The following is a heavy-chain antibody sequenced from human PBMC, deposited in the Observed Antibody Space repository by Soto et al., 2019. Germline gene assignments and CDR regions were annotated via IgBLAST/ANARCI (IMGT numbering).Heavy chain of an antibody. D-gene: IGHD6-13*01. CDR2: INCDGRIA. Sequence: EVQLVESGGTVIQVGGSLRLSCAASGFIFDDFTMHWVRLVPGKGLQWVSYINCDGRIAMYADSVKGRFTISRDNTNNHLYLQMNSLRSDDTALYYCAKDEGAAVESPGDWGHGTLVTVSS. CDR3: AKDEGAAVESPGD. CDR1: GFIFDDFT. J-gene: IGHJ4*01. V-gene: IGHV3-43*01.